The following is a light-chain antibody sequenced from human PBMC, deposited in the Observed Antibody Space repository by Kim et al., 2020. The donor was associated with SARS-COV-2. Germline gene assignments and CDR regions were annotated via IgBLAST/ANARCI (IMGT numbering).Light chain of an antibody. J-gene: IGKJ5*01. CDR2: GAS. V-gene: IGKV3-20*01. CDR1: QSVTGTN. CDR3: QYYGSSPPVT. Sequence: VYTRHPCILPLSPGERATLSCRASQSVTGTNLAWYQQRPGQAPRLLMYGASYRDSGIPDRFSGSGSGTDFTLTISRLEPEDFAVYYCQYYGSSPPVTFGQGTRLEIK.